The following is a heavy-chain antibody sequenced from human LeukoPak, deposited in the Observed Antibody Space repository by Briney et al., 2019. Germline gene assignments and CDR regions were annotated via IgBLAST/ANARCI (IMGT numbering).Heavy chain of an antibody. Sequence: ASVKVSCKASGYTFTSYYMHWVRQAPGQGLEWMGIINPSGGSTSYAQKFQGRVTMTRDTSTSTVYMELSSLRSEDTAVYYCAREGSTYYDFWSGYQSHLFDYWGQGTLVTVSS. V-gene: IGHV1-46*01. J-gene: IGHJ4*02. CDR1: GYTFTSYY. CDR3: AREGSTYYDFWSGYQSHLFDY. CDR2: INPSGGST. D-gene: IGHD3-3*01.